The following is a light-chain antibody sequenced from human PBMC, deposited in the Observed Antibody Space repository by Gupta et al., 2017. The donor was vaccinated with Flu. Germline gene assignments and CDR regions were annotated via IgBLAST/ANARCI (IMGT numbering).Light chain of an antibody. CDR1: SSDIGGYDY. Sequence: QSALTQPASVSGSPGQLIAISCTGTSSDIGGYDYVSWYQQHPGKPPKLMLFEVSRRPAGSSDRFSGSRSGNTASLTISGLLAEDEAFYYCSSYTNAETVVVFGGGTKLTVL. V-gene: IGLV2-14*01. CDR3: SSYTNAETVVV. CDR2: EVS. J-gene: IGLJ2*01.